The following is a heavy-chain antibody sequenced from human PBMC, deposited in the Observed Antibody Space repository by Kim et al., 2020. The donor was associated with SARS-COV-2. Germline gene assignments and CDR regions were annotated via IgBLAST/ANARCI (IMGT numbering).Heavy chain of an antibody. D-gene: IGHD1-26*01. CDR3: AKDQGIVGATWDPTDY. V-gene: IGHV3-30*18. J-gene: IGHJ4*01. Sequence: GGSLRLSCAASGFTFTSYGMHWVRQSPGKGLEWVSVISYDGSNKYYADSVKGRFTISRDNSKNTLYLQMNSLRAEDTAVYYCAKDQGIVGATWDPTDYWG. CDR1: GFTFTSYG. CDR2: ISYDGSNK.